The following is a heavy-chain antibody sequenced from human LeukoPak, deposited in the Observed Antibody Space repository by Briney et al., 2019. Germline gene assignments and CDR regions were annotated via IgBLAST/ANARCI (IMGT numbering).Heavy chain of an antibody. CDR3: GRGIDYSSGPDY. Sequence: PGGSLRLSCAASGFTVSSNYMSWVRQAPGKGLEWVSVIYSGGSTYYADSVKGRFTISRDNSKNMLYLQVNSLRAEDTAVYYCGRGIDYSSGPDYWGQGTLVTVSS. CDR2: IYSGGST. CDR1: GFTVSSNY. D-gene: IGHD6-19*01. V-gene: IGHV3-53*01. J-gene: IGHJ4*02.